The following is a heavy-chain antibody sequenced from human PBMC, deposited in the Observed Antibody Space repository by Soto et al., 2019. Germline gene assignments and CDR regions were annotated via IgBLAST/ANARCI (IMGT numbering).Heavy chain of an antibody. CDR1: AGSISGGGYS. D-gene: IGHD4-17*01. CDR3: ARAHYGDYGYGMDV. J-gene: IGHJ6*02. Sequence: SETLSLTCAVAAGSISGGGYSWSWIRQPPGEGLAWIGYIYHSGSTYYNPSLKSRVTISVDRSKNQFSLKLRSVTAADTAVYYCARAHYGDYGYGMDVWGQGTTVTVAS. V-gene: IGHV4-30-2*01. CDR2: IYHSGST.